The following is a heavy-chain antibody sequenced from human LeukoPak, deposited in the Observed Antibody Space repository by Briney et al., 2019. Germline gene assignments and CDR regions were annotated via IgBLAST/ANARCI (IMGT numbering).Heavy chain of an antibody. V-gene: IGHV4-30-4*01. D-gene: IGHD3-3*01. CDR1: GGSISSGDYY. CDR3: ARGAVSYDFWSGYYTGIRGNWFDP. CDR2: IYYSGST. Sequence: SQTLSLTCTVSGGSISSGDYYWSWIRQPPGKGLEWIGYIYYSGSTYYNPSLKSRVTISVDTSKNQFSLKLSSVTTAHTAVYYCARGAVSYDFWSGYYTGIRGNWFDPWGQGTLVTVSS. J-gene: IGHJ5*02.